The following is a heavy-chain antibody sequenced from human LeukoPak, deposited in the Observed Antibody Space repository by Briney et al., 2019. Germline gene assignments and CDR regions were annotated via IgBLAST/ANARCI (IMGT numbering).Heavy chain of an antibody. V-gene: IGHV4-59*08. J-gene: IGHJ5*02. CDR1: GGSIRSYY. CDR2: IYYSGST. CDR3: ARRSDWFDP. Sequence: SETLSLTCTVSGGSIRSYYWSWIRQPPGKGLEWIGYIYYSGSTDYNPSLKSRVTMSVDTSKNQFSLKLSSVTAADTAVYYCARRSDWFDPWGQGTLVTVSS.